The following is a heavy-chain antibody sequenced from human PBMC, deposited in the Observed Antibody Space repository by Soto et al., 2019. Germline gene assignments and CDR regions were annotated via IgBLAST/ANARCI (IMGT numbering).Heavy chain of an antibody. CDR1: GGSISSSSYY. CDR3: ARHSGSYYFDY. V-gene: IGHV4-39*01. Sequence: SETLSLTCTVSGGSISSSSYYWGWIRQPPGKGLEWIGSIYYSGSTYYNPSLKSRVTISVDTSKNQFSLKLSSVTAADTVVYYCARHSGSYYFDYWGQGTLVTVSS. D-gene: IGHD1-26*01. CDR2: IYYSGST. J-gene: IGHJ4*02.